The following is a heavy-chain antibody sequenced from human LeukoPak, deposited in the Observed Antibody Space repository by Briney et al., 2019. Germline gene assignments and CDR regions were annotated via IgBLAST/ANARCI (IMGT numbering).Heavy chain of an antibody. D-gene: IGHD3-16*02. J-gene: IGHJ3*02. Sequence: GASVKVPCKASGGTFSSYAISWVRQAPGQGLEWMGGIIPIFGTANYAQKFQGRVTITADESTSTAYMELSSLRSEDTAVYYCARSRSIMITFGGVIVPQSAAFDIWGQGTMVTVSS. CDR3: ARSRSIMITFGGVIVPQSAAFDI. CDR2: IIPIFGTA. V-gene: IGHV1-69*01. CDR1: GGTFSSYA.